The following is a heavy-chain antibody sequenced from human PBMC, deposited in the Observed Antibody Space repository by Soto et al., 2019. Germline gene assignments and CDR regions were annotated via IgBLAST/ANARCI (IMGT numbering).Heavy chain of an antibody. CDR1: GFTLSSKT. J-gene: IGHJ6*02. V-gene: IGHV3-21*01. D-gene: IGHD2-2*02. CDR3: ARGYCSRASCYTGGYYYYAMDV. Sequence: EVQLVESGGGLVKPGGSPRLSCAASGFTLSSKTMNWVRQAPGKGLEWVSSISSDSTYIYYADSVKGRFTISRDNAKNSLYLQMNSLRAEDTALYYCARGYCSRASCYTGGYYYYAMDVWGQGTTVTVSS. CDR2: ISSDSTYI.